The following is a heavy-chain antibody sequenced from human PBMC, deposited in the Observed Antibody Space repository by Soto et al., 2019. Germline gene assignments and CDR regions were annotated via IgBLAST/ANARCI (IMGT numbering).Heavy chain of an antibody. Sequence: QVQLQESGPGLVKPSQTLSLTCTVSGGSISSGGYYWSWIRQHPGKGLEWIGYIYYSGSTYYNPSLKSRVTISVDTSKNQFSLKLSSVTAADTAVYYCARARGSSSWYYYYYGMDVWGQGTTVTVSS. CDR1: GGSISSGGYY. D-gene: IGHD6-13*01. J-gene: IGHJ6*02. CDR3: ARARGSSSWYYYYYGMDV. V-gene: IGHV4-31*03. CDR2: IYYSGST.